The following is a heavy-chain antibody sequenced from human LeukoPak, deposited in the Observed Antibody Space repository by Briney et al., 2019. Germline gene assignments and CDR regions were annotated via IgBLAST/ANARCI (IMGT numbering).Heavy chain of an antibody. CDR1: GFSVSSNY. Sequence: PGGSLRLSCAASGFSVSSNYMSCVRQAPGKGLEWVSVLYSSGGTYYADSVKGRFIISRDNSENTLDLQMNSLRAEDTAVYYCAAKGNGYTGIYVFAHWGQGTPVTVSS. CDR3: AAKGNGYTGIYVFAH. V-gene: IGHV3-66*01. D-gene: IGHD1-26*01. CDR2: LYSSGGT. J-gene: IGHJ4*02.